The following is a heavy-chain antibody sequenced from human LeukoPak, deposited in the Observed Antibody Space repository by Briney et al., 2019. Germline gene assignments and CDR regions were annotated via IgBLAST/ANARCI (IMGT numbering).Heavy chain of an antibody. CDR1: GYTFTGYY. D-gene: IGHD3-9*01. Sequence: ASVKVSCKASGYTFTGYYMHWVRQAPGQGLEWMGWINPNSGGKNYAQKFQGRVTMTRETSISTAYMELSRLRSDDTAVYYCVRGGYYDILTGYLNYWGQGTLVTVSS. CDR2: INPNSGGK. CDR3: VRGGYYDILTGYLNY. V-gene: IGHV1-2*02. J-gene: IGHJ4*02.